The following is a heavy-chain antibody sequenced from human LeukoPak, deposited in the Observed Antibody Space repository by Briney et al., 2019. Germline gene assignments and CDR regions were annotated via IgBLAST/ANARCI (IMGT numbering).Heavy chain of an antibody. V-gene: IGHV3-23*01. D-gene: IGHD1-26*01. CDR2: ISGSGGST. J-gene: IGHJ4*02. CDR3: ANPGIVGATTVDY. CDR1: GFTFSSYA. Sequence: GGSLRLSCAASGFTFSSYAMSWVRQAPGKGLEWVSGISGSGGSTYYADSVKGRFTISRDNSRNTLYLQMNSLRAEDTAVYYCANPGIVGATTVDYWGQGTLVTVSS.